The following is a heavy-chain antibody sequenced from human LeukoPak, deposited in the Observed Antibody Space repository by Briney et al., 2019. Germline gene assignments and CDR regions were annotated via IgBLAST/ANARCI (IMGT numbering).Heavy chain of an antibody. J-gene: IGHJ4*02. CDR2: FDPEDGET. V-gene: IGHV1-24*01. CDR1: GYTLTELS. CDR3: ATDLQYAYVLPRGVY. D-gene: IGHD3-10*01. Sequence: EASVKVSCKVSGYTLTELSMHWVRQAPGKGLEWMGGFDPEDGETIYAQKFQGRVTMTEDTSTDTAYMELSSLRSEDTAAYYCATDLQYAYVLPRGVYWGQGTLVTVSS.